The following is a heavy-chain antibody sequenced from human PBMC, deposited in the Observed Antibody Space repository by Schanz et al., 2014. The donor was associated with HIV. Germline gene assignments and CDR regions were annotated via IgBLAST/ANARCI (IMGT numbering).Heavy chain of an antibody. V-gene: IGHV3-23*01. CDR3: AKDRSSSTYKYNGLDV. D-gene: IGHD6-6*01. CDR2: IRAAGDT. J-gene: IGHJ6*02. Sequence: QVLESGGGLVQPGGSLRLSCAASGISLTNNAMTWVRQAPGKGLEWVSDIRAAGDTYYGDSVKGRFTISRDDSKNTLYLQMNRLRPEDTAVYYCAKDRSSSTYKYNGLDVWGQGTTVTVSS. CDR1: GISLTNNA.